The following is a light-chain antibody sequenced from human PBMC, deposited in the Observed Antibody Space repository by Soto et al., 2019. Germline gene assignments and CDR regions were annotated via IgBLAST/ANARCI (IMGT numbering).Light chain of an antibody. CDR3: QQYSHLIT. J-gene: IGKJ5*01. CDR2: DSS. V-gene: IGKV1-5*01. CDR1: QSISSW. Sequence: DIQLTQSPSAVSASVGDRVTSTCRVSQSISSWLAWYQQKPGKAPKLLIYDSSNLESGVPARFSGSGSGTEFTLTISSLQPEDIATYYCQQYSHLITFGQGTRLEIK.